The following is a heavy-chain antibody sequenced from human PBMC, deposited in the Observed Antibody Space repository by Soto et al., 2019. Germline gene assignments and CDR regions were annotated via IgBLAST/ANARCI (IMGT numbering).Heavy chain of an antibody. J-gene: IGHJ6*02. D-gene: IGHD1-1*01. CDR2: VKSEKKNT. Sequence: GGSLRLSCAASGFTFGTHCMQWVGRALGKELVWVSRVKSEKKNTDYAYSVKGRFTISRDNAENTLYLQMNSLRAEDTAVYYCARNGNSPYGMDVWGQGTTVTVSS. CDR1: GFTFGTHC. V-gene: IGHV3-74*01. CDR3: ARNGNSPYGMDV.